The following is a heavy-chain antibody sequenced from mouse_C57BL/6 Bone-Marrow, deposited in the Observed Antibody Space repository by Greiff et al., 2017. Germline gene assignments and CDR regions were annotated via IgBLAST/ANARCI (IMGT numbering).Heavy chain of an antibody. V-gene: IGHV1-52*01. D-gene: IGHD2-5*01. J-gene: IGHJ3*01. CDR2: IDPSDSET. Sequence: QVQLQQPGAELVRPGSSVKLSCKASGYTFTSYWMHWVKQRPIQGLEWIGNIDPSDSETHYNQKFKDKATLTVDKSSSTAYMQLSSLTSEDSAVYYGAREEAYSNYVAWFAYWGQGTLVTVSA. CDR3: AREEAYSNYVAWFAY. CDR1: GYTFTSYW.